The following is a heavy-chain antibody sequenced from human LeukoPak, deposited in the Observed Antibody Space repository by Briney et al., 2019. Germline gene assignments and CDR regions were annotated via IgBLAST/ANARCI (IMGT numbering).Heavy chain of an antibody. J-gene: IGHJ4*02. CDR2: VNTGGGYT. CDR3: AKNVGGCSGGSCYSGFDY. D-gene: IGHD2-15*01. V-gene: IGHV3-23*01. Sequence: PGGSLRLSCAVSGVTFSKYVMSWVRQAPGKGLEWVSGVNTGGGYTYYADSVKGRFTISRDNSRNTLYLQMNSLRAEGAALYYCAKNVGGCSGGSCYSGFDYWGQGTLVTVSS. CDR1: GVTFSKYV.